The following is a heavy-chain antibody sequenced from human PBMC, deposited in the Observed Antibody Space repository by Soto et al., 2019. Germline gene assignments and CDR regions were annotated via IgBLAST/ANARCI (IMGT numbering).Heavy chain of an antibody. J-gene: IGHJ6*02. CDR3: ARAGAEPPRSRYYYYGMDV. CDR1: GGTFSSYA. Sequence: SVKVSCKASGGTFSSYAISWVRQAPGQGLEWMGGIIPIFGTANYAQKFQGRVTITADESTSTAYMELSSLRSEDTAVYYCARAGAEPPRSRYYYYGMDVWGQGTTVTVSS. V-gene: IGHV1-69*13. CDR2: IIPIFGTA.